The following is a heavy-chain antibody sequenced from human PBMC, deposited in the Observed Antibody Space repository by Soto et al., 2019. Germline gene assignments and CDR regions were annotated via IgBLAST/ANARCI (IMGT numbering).Heavy chain of an antibody. CDR3: AKFAWVVVTADILGMDV. Sequence: GESLKISCAASGFTFSSYAMSWVRQAPGKGLEWVSAISGSGGSTYYADSVKGRFTISRDNSKNTLYLQMNSLRAEDTAVYYCAKFAWVVVTADILGMDVWGQGTTVTVSS. V-gene: IGHV3-23*01. CDR2: ISGSGGST. J-gene: IGHJ6*02. CDR1: GFTFSSYA. D-gene: IGHD2-21*02.